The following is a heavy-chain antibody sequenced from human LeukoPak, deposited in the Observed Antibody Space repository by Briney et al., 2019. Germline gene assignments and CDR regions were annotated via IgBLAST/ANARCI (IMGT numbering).Heavy chain of an antibody. CDR2: IIPILGIA. Sequence: ASVTVSCRASGGTFISYTISWVRQAPGQGLEWMGRIIPILGIANYAQKFQGRVTITADKSTSTAYMELSSLRSEDTAVYYCAHGDYDWFDPWGQGTLVTVSS. J-gene: IGHJ5*02. CDR1: GGTFISYT. D-gene: IGHD4-17*01. V-gene: IGHV1-69*02. CDR3: AHGDYDWFDP.